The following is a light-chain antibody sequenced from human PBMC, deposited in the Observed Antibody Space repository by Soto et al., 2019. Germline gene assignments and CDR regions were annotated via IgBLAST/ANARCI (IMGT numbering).Light chain of an antibody. J-gene: IGLJ1*01. CDR3: CSYAGSYTVV. V-gene: IGLV2-23*01. Sequence: QSALTQPASVSGSPGQSITISCTGTSSDVGSYNLVSWYQQHPGKAPKLMIYEGSKRPSGVSNRFSGSKSGNTASLTISGLQAEDEADYYCCSYAGSYTVVFGTGTKLTVL. CDR1: SSDVGSYNL. CDR2: EGS.